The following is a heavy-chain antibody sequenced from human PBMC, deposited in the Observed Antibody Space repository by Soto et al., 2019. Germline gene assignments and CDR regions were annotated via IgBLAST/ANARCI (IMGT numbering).Heavy chain of an antibody. J-gene: IGHJ4*02. Sequence: GGSLRLSCAASGFTFSSYSMNWVRQAPGKGLEWVSYISRSSSSIYYADSVKGRFTISRDNSKNSLYLQMNSLRTEDTALYYCAKGGSQIGSYSDYWGQGTLVTVSS. CDR3: AKGGSQIGSYSDY. D-gene: IGHD1-26*01. CDR1: GFTFSSYS. V-gene: IGHV3-48*04. CDR2: ISRSSSSI.